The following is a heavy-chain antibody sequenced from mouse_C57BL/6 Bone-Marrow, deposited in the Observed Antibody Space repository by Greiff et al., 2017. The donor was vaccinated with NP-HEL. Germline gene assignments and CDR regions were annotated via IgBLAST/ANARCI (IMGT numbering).Heavy chain of an antibody. D-gene: IGHD2-2*01. CDR1: DSEVFPIAY. CDR2: ILPSIGRT. J-gene: IGHJ4*01. CDR3: ARSPIYYGYPYAMDY. Sequence: QVQLKESGSELRSPGSSVKLSCKDFDSEVFPIAYMSWVRQKPGHGFEWIGGILPSIGRTIYGEKFEDKATLDADTLSNTAYLELNSLTSEDSTIYYCARSPIYYGYPYAMDYWGQGTSVTVSS. V-gene: IGHV15-2*01.